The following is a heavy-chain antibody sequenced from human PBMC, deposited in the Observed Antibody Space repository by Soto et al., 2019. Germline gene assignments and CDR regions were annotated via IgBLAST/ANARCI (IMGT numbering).Heavy chain of an antibody. J-gene: IGHJ5*02. Sequence: ASVKVSCKASGYTFTSYGISWVRQAPGQGLEWMGWISAYNGNTNYAQKLQGRVTMTTDTSTSTAYMELRSLRSDDTAVYYCARALRRNYDFCSGPSAWGQGTLVTVSS. CDR3: ARALRRNYDFCSGPSA. CDR1: GYTFTSYG. CDR2: ISAYNGNT. V-gene: IGHV1-18*01. D-gene: IGHD3-3*01.